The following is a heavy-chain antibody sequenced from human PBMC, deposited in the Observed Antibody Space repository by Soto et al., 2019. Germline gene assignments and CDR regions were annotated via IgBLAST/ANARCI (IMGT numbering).Heavy chain of an antibody. V-gene: IGHV1-69*13. CDR2: IIPIFGTA. CDR1: GGTFSSYA. D-gene: IGHD5-12*01. CDR3: ASRDSDGYNDPADDY. J-gene: IGHJ4*02. Sequence: GASVKVSCKASGGTFSSYAISWVRQAPGQGLEWMGGIIPIFGTANYAQKFQGRVTITADESTSTAYMELSSLRSEDTAVYYCASRDSDGYNDPADDYWGQGTLVTVSS.